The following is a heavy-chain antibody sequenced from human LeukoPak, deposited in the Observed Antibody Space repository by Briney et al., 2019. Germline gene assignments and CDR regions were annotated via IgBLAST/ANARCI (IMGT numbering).Heavy chain of an antibody. V-gene: IGHV1-69*01. Sequence: GASVKVSCKASGGTFSSYAISWVRQAPGQGLEWMGGVILIFGTANYAQKFQGRVTITADESTSTAYMELSSLRSEDTAVYYCARSPPYCSSTSCYAPPFDYWGQGTLVTVSS. J-gene: IGHJ4*02. CDR2: VILIFGTA. CDR3: ARSPPYCSSTSCYAPPFDY. D-gene: IGHD2-2*01. CDR1: GGTFSSYA.